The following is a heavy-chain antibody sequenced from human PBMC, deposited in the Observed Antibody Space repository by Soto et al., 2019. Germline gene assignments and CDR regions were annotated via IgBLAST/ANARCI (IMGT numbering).Heavy chain of an antibody. CDR3: ARFYGSGSYYNAIDY. D-gene: IGHD3-10*01. J-gene: IGHJ4*02. CDR2: IYYSGST. V-gene: IGHV4-59*01. CDR1: GGSISSYY. Sequence: SETLSLTCTVSGGSISSYYWSWIRQPPGKGLEWIGYIYYSGSTNYNPSLKSRVTISVDTSKNQFSLKLSSVTAADTAVYYCARFYGSGSYYNAIDYWCQGILVTVS.